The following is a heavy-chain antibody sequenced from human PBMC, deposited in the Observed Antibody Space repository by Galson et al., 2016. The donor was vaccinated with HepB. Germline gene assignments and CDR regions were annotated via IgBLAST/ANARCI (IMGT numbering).Heavy chain of an antibody. CDR3: ARVGRLDFWSGFYVPPFDY. Sequence: TLSLTCTVSGGSISSGGYYWSWIRQHPGKGLEWVGFTSYSGSAHYNPSLKSRLTMSVDTSKSQLSLKLFSVTAADTAVYYCARVGRLDFWSGFYVPPFDYGGQGTLVTVSS. J-gene: IGHJ4*02. D-gene: IGHD3-3*01. CDR2: TSYSGSA. CDR1: GGSISSGGYY. V-gene: IGHV4-31*03.